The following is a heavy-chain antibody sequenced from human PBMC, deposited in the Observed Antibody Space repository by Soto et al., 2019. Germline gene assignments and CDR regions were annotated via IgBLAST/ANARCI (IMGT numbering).Heavy chain of an antibody. CDR2: IIPIFGTA. V-gene: IGHV1-69*13. CDR1: GGTFSSYA. Sequence: SVKVSCKASGGTFSSYAISWVRQAPGQGLEWMGGIIPIFGTANYAQKFQGRVTITADESTSTAYMELSSLRSEDTAVYYCARQAHRTILVPHPSYGMDVWGQGTLVTVS. D-gene: IGHD3-3*01. J-gene: IGHJ6*02. CDR3: ARQAHRTILVPHPSYGMDV.